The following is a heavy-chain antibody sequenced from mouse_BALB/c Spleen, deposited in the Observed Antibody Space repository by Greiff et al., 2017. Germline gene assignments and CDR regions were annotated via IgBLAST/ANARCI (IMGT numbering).Heavy chain of an antibody. CDR3: ARDCGSSFFDY. CDR2: ISSGSSTI. Sequence: DVQLQESGGGLVQPGGSRKLSCAASGFTFSSFGMHWVRQAPEKGLEWVAYISSGSSTIYYADTVKGRFTISRDNPKNTLFLQMTSLRSEDTAMYYCARDCGSSFFDYWGQGTTLTVSS. J-gene: IGHJ2*01. D-gene: IGHD1-1*01. V-gene: IGHV5-17*02. CDR1: GFTFSSFG.